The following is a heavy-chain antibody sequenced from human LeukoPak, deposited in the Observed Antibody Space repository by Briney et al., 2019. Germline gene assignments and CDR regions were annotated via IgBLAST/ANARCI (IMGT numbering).Heavy chain of an antibody. CDR2: IYYSGST. V-gene: IGHV4-34*01. J-gene: IGHJ4*02. CDR1: GGSFSGYY. Sequence: PSETLSLTCAVYGGSFSGYYWSWIRRPPGKGLEWIGSIYYSGSTYYNPSLKSRVTISVDTSKNEFSLKLNSVTAADTAVYYCARVYDYVWGSYRWFDYWGQGTLVTVSS. CDR3: ARVYDYVWGSYRWFDY. D-gene: IGHD3-16*02.